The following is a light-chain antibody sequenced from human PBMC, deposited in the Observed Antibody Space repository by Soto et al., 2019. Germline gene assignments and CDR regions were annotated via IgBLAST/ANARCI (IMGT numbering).Light chain of an antibody. J-gene: IGKJ1*01. Sequence: EIVFTQSPGNLSLSLGERANLSCRASQSVSSSYLAWYQQKPGQAPRLLIYAASSRATGIPDRFSGSGSGTDFTLTISRLEPEDFAVYYCQQYGSSPEWTFGQGTKVDIK. V-gene: IGKV3-20*01. CDR1: QSVSSSY. CDR2: AAS. CDR3: QQYGSSPEWT.